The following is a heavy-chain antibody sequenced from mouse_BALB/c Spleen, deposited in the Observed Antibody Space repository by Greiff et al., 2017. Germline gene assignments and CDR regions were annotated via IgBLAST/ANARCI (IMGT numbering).Heavy chain of an antibody. J-gene: IGHJ3*01. D-gene: IGHD1-1*01. Sequence: EVKLVESGAELVKPGASVKLSCTASGFNIKDTYMHWVKQRPEQGLEWIGRIDPANGNTKYDPKFQGKATITADTSSNTAYLQLSSLTSEDTAVYYCARGGDYGSSSAWFAYWGQGTLVTVSA. V-gene: IGHV14-3*02. CDR3: ARGGDYGSSSAWFAY. CDR2: IDPANGNT. CDR1: GFNIKDTY.